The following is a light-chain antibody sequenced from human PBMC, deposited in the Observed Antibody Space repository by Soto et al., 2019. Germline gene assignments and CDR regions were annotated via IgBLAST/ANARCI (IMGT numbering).Light chain of an antibody. CDR2: GAS. Sequence: EIVMTQSPATLSVSPWERATLSCRARQSVSSNLAWYQQKPGQAPRLLIYGASTRATGIPARFSGSGSGTEYTPPISSLQSEDFAVYYCQQYNTWPPWTFGQGTKVDIK. CDR1: QSVSSN. CDR3: QQYNTWPPWT. J-gene: IGKJ1*01. V-gene: IGKV3-15*01.